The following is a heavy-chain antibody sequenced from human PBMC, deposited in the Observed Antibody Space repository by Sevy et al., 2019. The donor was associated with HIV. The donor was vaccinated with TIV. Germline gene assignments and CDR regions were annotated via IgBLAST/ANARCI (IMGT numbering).Heavy chain of an antibody. D-gene: IGHD2-15*01. CDR1: GFTFSSYA. CDR2: IGASGSDT. J-gene: IGHJ4*02. V-gene: IGHV3-23*01. CDR3: AGGGKCFSGGCYYDS. Sequence: GGSLRLSCAASGFTFSSYAMTWVRQTPGKGLEWVSIIGASGSDTYYPASVKGRFTISRDNSKNTLYLQMTSLRVEDTAVYYWAGGGKCFSGGCYYDSWGQGTLVTVSS.